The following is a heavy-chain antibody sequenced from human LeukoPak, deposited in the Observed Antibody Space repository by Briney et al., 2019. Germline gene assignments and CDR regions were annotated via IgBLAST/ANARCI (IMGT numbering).Heavy chain of an antibody. V-gene: IGHV4-39*01. CDR1: GGSISISSYY. D-gene: IGHD5-18*01. J-gene: IGHJ4*02. CDR2: IYFTGST. Sequence: PSETLSLTCTVSGGSISISSYYWGSIRQSPGKGLEWIGSIYFTGSTYYIPSLKSRLTISVDTSKNQFSLKLNSVTAADTAVYYCARRVDTAMVPSFFDYWGQGILVTVSS. CDR3: ARRVDTAMVPSFFDY.